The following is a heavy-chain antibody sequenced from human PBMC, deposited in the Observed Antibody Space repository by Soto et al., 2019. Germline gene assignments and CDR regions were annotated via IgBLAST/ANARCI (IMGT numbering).Heavy chain of an antibody. J-gene: IGHJ3*02. D-gene: IGHD2-2*01. V-gene: IGHV4-30-4*01. CDR1: GGSISSGDYY. CDR2: IYYSGST. CDR3: ARDQNIVVVPAAHPDAFDI. Sequence: SETLSLTCTVSGGSISSGDYYWSWIRQPPGKGLEWIGYIYYSGSTYYNPSLKSRVTISVDTSKNQFSLKLSSVTAADTAVYYCARDQNIVVVPAAHPDAFDIWGLGTMVTVSS.